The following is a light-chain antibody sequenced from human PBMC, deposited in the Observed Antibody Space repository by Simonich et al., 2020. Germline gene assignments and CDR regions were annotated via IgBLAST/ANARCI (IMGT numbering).Light chain of an antibody. CDR1: QSISSY. J-gene: IGKJ2*01. V-gene: IGKV1-39*01. CDR2: AAS. Sequence: DIQMTQSPSSLYASVGDRVTTTCRASQSISSYLNWYQQKPGKAPKLLIYAASSLQSGVPSRFSGSGSGTDFTLTISSLQPEDFATYYCQQSYSTLVTFGQGTKLEIK. CDR3: QQSYSTLVT.